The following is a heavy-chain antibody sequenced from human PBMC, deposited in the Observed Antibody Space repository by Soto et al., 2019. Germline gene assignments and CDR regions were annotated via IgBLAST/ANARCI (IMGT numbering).Heavy chain of an antibody. Sequence: EVQLVESGGGLVKPGGSLRLSCAASGFTFSSYSMNWVRQAPAKGLEWVSSISSSSSYIYYADSVKGRFTISRDNAKNSLYLQMNSLRAEDTAVYYCARVTGYPNEFDYWGQGTLVTVSS. J-gene: IGHJ4*02. CDR2: ISSSSSYI. CDR3: ARVTGYPNEFDY. CDR1: GFTFSSYS. V-gene: IGHV3-21*01. D-gene: IGHD3-9*01.